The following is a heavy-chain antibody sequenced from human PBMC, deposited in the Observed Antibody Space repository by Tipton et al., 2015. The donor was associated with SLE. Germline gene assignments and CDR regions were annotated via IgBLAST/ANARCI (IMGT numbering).Heavy chain of an antibody. CDR2: IYTSGST. CDR3: ARRGWSPEDAFDI. J-gene: IGHJ3*02. Sequence: TLSLTCTVSGGSISSSSYYWGWIRQPPGKGLEWIGRIYTSGSTNYNPSLKSRVTMSVDTSKNQFSLKLSSVTAADTAVYYCARRGWSPEDAFDIWGQGTMVTVSS. V-gene: IGHV4-39*07. D-gene: IGHD6-19*01. CDR1: GGSISSSSYY.